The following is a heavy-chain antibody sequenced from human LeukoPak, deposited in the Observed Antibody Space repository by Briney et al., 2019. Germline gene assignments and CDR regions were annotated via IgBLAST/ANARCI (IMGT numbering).Heavy chain of an antibody. CDR3: ARGTPIDPGYHY. D-gene: IGHD5-18*01. V-gene: IGHV3-21*01. J-gene: IGHJ4*02. CDR2: ISSSSSYI. Sequence: GGSLRLSCAASGFTFSSYSMNWVRQAPGKGLEWVSSISSSSSYIYYADSVKGRFTISRDNAKNSLYLQMNSLRAEDTAVYYCARGTPIDPGYHYWGQGTLVTVSS. CDR1: GFTFSSYS.